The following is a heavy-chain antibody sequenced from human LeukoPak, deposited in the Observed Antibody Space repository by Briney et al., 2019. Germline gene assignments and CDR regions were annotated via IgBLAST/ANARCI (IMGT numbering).Heavy chain of an antibody. V-gene: IGHV3-23*01. D-gene: IGHD6-19*01. CDR3: ARSGMAVAAAPWD. J-gene: IGHJ1*01. CDR1: GLTFTSYA. CDR2: ISGGGGST. Sequence: SGGSLRLSCAASGLTFTSYAMSWVRQAPGKGLEWVSTISGGGGSTYYTDSVKGRFTISRDNVKNSLFLQLNILRAEDTAVYYCARSGMAVAAAPWDWGQGTLV.